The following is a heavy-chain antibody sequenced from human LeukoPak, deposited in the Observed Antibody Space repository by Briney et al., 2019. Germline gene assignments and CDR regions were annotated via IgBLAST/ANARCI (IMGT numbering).Heavy chain of an antibody. V-gene: IGHV1-3*01. CDR2: INAGNDDT. J-gene: IGHJ6*02. CDR3: ARAPAGSYYYYGLDV. CDR1: GYTFTDYA. Sequence: ASVKVSCKASGYTFTDYAIHWVRQAPGQSLEWMGWINAGNDDTEFSQKFQGRVTITRDTSANTAYMELSSLRSEDTAVSYCARAPAGSYYYYGLDVWGQGTTVTVSS. D-gene: IGHD6-19*01.